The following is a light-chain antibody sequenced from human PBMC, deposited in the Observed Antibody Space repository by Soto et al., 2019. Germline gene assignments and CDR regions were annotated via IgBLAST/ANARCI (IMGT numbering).Light chain of an antibody. CDR3: QQYGSSPKT. CDR2: DAS. V-gene: IGKV3-20*01. J-gene: IGKJ1*01. Sequence: EIVLTQSPATLSLSRGERATLSCRASQSVTTNLAWYQQKPGQAPRLLIYDASNRATGIPARFSGSGSGTDFTLTISRLEPEDFAVYYCQQYGSSPKTFGQGTKVDIK. CDR1: QSVTTN.